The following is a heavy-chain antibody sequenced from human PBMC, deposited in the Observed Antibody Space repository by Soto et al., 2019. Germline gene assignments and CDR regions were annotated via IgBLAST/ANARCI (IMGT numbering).Heavy chain of an antibody. CDR3: AKDIGLVTQHAFDI. CDR2: ISWNSGSI. Sequence: PGGSLRLSCATSGFTFDDYAMHWVRHAPGKGLEWVSGISWNSGSIGYADSVKGRFTISRDNAKNSLYLQMNSLRAEDTALYYCAKDIGLVTQHAFDIWGQGTMVTVSS. V-gene: IGHV3-9*01. CDR1: GFTFDDYA. J-gene: IGHJ3*02. D-gene: IGHD2-2*01.